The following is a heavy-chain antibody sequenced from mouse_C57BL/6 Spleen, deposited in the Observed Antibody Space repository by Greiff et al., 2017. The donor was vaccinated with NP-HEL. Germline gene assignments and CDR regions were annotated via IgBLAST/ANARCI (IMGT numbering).Heavy chain of an antibody. Sequence: QVQLQQPGAELVKPGASVKLSCKASGYTFTSYWMHWVKQRPGQGLEWIGMIHPNSGSTNYNEKFKSKATLTVDKSSSTAYMQLSSLTSEDSAVYYCARGALYYGNQSSYWGQGTLVTVSA. CDR1: GYTFTSYW. V-gene: IGHV1-64*01. J-gene: IGHJ3*01. CDR3: ARGALYYGNQSSY. CDR2: IHPNSGST. D-gene: IGHD2-1*01.